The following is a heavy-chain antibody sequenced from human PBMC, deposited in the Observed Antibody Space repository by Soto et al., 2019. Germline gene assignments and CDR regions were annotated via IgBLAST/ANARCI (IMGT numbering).Heavy chain of an antibody. CDR2: INTNTGNP. CDR1: GYTFTSYA. Sequence: GASVKVSCKASGYTFTSYAMNWVRQAPGQGLEWMGWINTNTGNPTYAQGFTGRFVFSLDTSVSTAYLQICSLKAEDTAVYYCARGGMPAAIWSYYYYGMDVWGQGTTVTVSS. CDR3: ARGGMPAAIWSYYYYGMDV. D-gene: IGHD2-2*01. J-gene: IGHJ6*02. V-gene: IGHV7-4-1*01.